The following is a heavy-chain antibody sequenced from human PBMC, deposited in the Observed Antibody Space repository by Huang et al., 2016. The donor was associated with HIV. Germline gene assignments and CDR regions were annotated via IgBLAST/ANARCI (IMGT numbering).Heavy chain of an antibody. CDR2: IRQDGREK. D-gene: IGHD2-8*01. CDR1: SAYW. CDR3: ATKADAMDV. J-gene: IGHJ6*02. Sequence: SAYWMSWVRQSPGQGLEWVASIRQDGREKHYLDSVEGRFNISRENGKKLLFLEMRSLGVDDTAVYFCATKADAMDVWGQGTTVIVSS. V-gene: IGHV3-7*01.